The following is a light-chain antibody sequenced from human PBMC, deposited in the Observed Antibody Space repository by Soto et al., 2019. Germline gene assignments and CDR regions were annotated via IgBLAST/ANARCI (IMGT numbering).Light chain of an antibody. V-gene: IGKV2-28*01. CDR2: LGS. CDR1: QSLLKINGYNY. CDR3: MQALQTQWT. J-gene: IGKJ1*01. Sequence: DLVMTQSPLSLPVTPGEPASISCRSSQSLLKINGYNYLDWYLQKPGQYPQVLIYLGSNRASGVSDRFRGSGSGTDFTLKISRVEAEDVGIYYCMQALQTQWTFGQGTKVEIK.